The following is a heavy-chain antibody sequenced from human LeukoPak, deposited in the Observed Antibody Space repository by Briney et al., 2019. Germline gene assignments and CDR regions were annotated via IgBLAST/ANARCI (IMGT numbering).Heavy chain of an antibody. V-gene: IGHV3-23*01. CDR2: ISGGGGIT. J-gene: IGHJ3*02. CDR3: AKDRHTLDTFDI. Sequence: PGGSLRLSCAASGFTVSSNYMSWVRQAPGKGLEWVSGISGGGGITYYADSVKGRFTISRDNSKNTLYLQMNSLRAEDTAVYYCAKDRHTLDTFDIWGQGTMVTVSS. CDR1: GFTVSSNY.